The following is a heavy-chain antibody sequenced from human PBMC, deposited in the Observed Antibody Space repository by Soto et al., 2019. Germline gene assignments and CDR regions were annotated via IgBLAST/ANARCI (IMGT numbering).Heavy chain of an antibody. J-gene: IGHJ4*02. D-gene: IGHD1-26*01. CDR1: GGSFSGYI. Sequence: QVQIHQWGAGVLKPSETLSLTCAVSGGSFSGYIWTWIRQTPGKGLQWIGQINHSGSAVYNPSLTTRVTISIMSNHQFSREMTSVTAADTAVYYCARGLSTGSPYAGGWYYFDSWGQGATVTVS. CDR2: INHSGSA. CDR3: ARGLSTGSPYAGGWYYFDS. V-gene: IGHV4-34*01.